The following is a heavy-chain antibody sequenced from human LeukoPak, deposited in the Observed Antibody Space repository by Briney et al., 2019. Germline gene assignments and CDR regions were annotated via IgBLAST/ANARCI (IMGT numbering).Heavy chain of an antibody. CDR3: ARVSSSGWYSDY. V-gene: IGHV4-30-2*01. J-gene: IGHJ4*02. D-gene: IGHD6-19*01. CDR1: GVSVSSNDYS. Sequence: PSETLALTCAVSGVSVSSNDYSWAWVRQPPGTGLEWIGYIYHTGNTYYNPSLKSRVTISVDTSKNQFSLKLSSVTAADTAVYYCARVSSSGWYSDYWGQGTLVTVSS. CDR2: IYHTGNT.